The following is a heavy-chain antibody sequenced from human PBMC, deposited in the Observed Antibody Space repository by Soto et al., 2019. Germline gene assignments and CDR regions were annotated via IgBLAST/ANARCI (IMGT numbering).Heavy chain of an antibody. CDR2: IRVNNGDT. J-gene: IGHJ4*02. V-gene: IGHV1-18*01. CDR1: GYTFTNSG. CDR3: AREWDNKSEHSSGWYDDF. Sequence: ASVKVSCKASGYTFTNSGFSWVRQAPGQRLEWVGRIRVNNGDTHYAQKLQGRVTMTTDTSTNTVYMELRSLRSDDTAVYYCAREWDNKSEHSSGWYDDFWGQGTLVTVSS. D-gene: IGHD6-19*01.